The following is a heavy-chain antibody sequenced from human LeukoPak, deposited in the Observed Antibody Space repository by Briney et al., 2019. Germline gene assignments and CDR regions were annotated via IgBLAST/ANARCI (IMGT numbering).Heavy chain of an antibody. CDR1: SGSFSGYY. Sequence: PSETLSLTCAVYSGSFSGYYWGWLRQPPGKGLEWIGEINHSGSTNYNPSLKRRATISVDTSKNQFSLKRSSVTAADTAVYYCARTLGYCSSTSCYFAEYFQHWGQGTLVTVSS. D-gene: IGHD2-2*01. CDR2: INHSGST. CDR3: ARTLGYCSSTSCYFAEYFQH. V-gene: IGHV4-34*01. J-gene: IGHJ1*01.